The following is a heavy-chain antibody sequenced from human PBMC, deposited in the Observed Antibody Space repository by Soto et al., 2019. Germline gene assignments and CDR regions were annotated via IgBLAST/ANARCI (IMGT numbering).Heavy chain of an antibody. CDR1: GYSLTELS. J-gene: IGHJ6*02. CDR3: ATGHVFPGNRVSGGYYYGIDV. Sequence: ASVKISCKVSGYSLTELSMHWLRMAPGKGQEWMGGFDPEDGETIYAQKFQGRVTMTEDTSTDTAYMELSSLRSEDTAVYSCATGHVFPGNRVSGGYYYGIDVRGQATSVSRLL. V-gene: IGHV1-24*01. D-gene: IGHD3-16*01. CDR2: FDPEDGET.